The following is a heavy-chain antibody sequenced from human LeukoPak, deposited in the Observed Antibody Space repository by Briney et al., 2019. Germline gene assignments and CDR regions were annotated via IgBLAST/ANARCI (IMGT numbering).Heavy chain of an antibody. Sequence: SETLSLTCTVSGCSISGYYWTWIRQPPGKGLEWIGYIYYTGSSNYNPSLESRVTISVDTSKNQSSIRLSSVTAADTAVYYCARDRGSGSYCGQGTVVTVSS. V-gene: IGHV4-59*01. D-gene: IGHD3-10*01. CDR2: IYYTGSS. CDR1: GCSISGYY. J-gene: IGHJ4*02. CDR3: ARDRGSGSY.